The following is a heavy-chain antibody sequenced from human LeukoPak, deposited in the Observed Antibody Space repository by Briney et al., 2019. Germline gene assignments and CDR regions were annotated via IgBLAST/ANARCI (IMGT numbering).Heavy chain of an antibody. Sequence: GGSLRLSCAASGFTFSSYAMSWVRQAPGKGLEWVSAISGSGGSTYYADSVKGRFTISRDNSKNTLYLQMNSLRAEDTAVYYCAKLMAEYSSSWYGDYYYYYGMDVWGQGTTVTVSS. CDR2: ISGSGGST. CDR3: AKLMAEYSSSWYGDYYYYYGMDV. J-gene: IGHJ6*02. V-gene: IGHV3-23*01. D-gene: IGHD6-13*01. CDR1: GFTFSSYA.